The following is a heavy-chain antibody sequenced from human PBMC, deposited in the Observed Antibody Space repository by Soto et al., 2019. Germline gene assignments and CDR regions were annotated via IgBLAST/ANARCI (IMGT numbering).Heavy chain of an antibody. D-gene: IGHD3-10*01. V-gene: IGHV3-33*01. CDR2: IWIDENIK. J-gene: IGHJ5*02. CDR3: VRGSSFASGSYYDLGFFAP. CDR1: TFSVSTFR. Sequence: QVQLVESGGGVVQPGRSLRLSCVASTFSVSTFRMHWVRQAPGKALEWVAVIWIDENIKYYPGSVKGRFTISKDNSKKTLYLQMNSLRAEDTAVYHCVRGSSFASGSYYDLGFFAPWGQGTLVTVSS.